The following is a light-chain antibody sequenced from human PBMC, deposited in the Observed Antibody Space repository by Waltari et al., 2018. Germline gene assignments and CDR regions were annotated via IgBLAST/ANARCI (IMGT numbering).Light chain of an antibody. V-gene: IGLV2-14*03. CDR3: SSYTSSSTLV. CDR1: SSDVGGYNY. Sequence: QSALTQHAPVSGSPGQSITISCTGTSSDVGGYNYVYCYQQHPGKAPKLMIYDVSNRPSGVSNRVSGSKSGNTASLTISGLQAEDEADYYCSSYTSSSTLVFGGGTKLTVL. J-gene: IGLJ2*01. CDR2: DVS.